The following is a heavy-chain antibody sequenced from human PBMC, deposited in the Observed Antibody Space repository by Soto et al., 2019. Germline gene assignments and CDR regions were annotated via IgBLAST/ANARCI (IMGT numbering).Heavy chain of an antibody. Sequence: PGGSLRLSCAASGFTFSSYSMNWVRQAPGKGLEWVSSISSSSSYIYYADSVKGRFTTSRDNAKNSLYLQMNSLRAEDTAVYYCARDGIAAAGTIYYYYGMDVWGQGTTVTVSS. D-gene: IGHD6-13*01. CDR2: ISSSSSYI. V-gene: IGHV3-21*01. CDR1: GFTFSSYS. J-gene: IGHJ6*02. CDR3: ARDGIAAAGTIYYYYGMDV.